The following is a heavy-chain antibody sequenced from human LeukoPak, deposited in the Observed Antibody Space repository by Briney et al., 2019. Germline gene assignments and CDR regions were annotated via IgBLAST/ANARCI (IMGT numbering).Heavy chain of an antibody. V-gene: IGHV3-48*02. D-gene: IGHD1-26*01. CDR2: ISASSATI. CDR1: GFTFSTYS. J-gene: IGHJ4*02. CDR3: ASSGSYRFDY. Sequence: GGSLRLSCAASGFTFSTYSMNWVRQAPGQGLEWVSYISASSATIYYADSVKGRFTISRDNAKNSLYLQMNSLRDEDTAVYYCASSGSYRFDYWGQGTLVTVSS.